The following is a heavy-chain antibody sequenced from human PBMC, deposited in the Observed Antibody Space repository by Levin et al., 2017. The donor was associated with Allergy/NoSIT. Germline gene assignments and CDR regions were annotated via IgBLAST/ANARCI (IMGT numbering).Heavy chain of an antibody. J-gene: IGHJ4*02. CDR1: GFTFSDYY. Sequence: GESLKISCAASGFTFSDYYMNWVRQAPGKGLEWVSSISSSSTIYYADSVKGRFTISRDNAKNSLYLQMNSLRAEDTAVYYCARDQQQLRTRLDYWGQGTLVTVSS. CDR3: ARDQQQLRTRLDY. CDR2: ISSSSTI. D-gene: IGHD6-13*01. V-gene: IGHV3-69-1*01.